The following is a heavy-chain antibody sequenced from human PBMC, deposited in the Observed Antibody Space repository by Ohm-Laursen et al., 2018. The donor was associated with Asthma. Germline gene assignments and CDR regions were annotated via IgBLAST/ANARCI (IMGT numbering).Heavy chain of an antibody. D-gene: IGHD1-26*01. J-gene: IGHJ4*02. Sequence: ASVKVSCKASGYTFSNFGINWVRQAPGQGLEWMGWISAYNGNTNYAQKLQGRVTMTTDTSTSTAYMELRSLRSDDTAVYYCARDGGWEGKYYFDYWGQGTLVTVSS. V-gene: IGHV1-18*01. CDR3: ARDGGWEGKYYFDY. CDR2: ISAYNGNT. CDR1: GYTFSNFG.